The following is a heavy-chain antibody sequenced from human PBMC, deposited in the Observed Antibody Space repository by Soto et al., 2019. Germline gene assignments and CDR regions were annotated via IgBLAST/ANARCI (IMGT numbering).Heavy chain of an antibody. V-gene: IGHV3-23*01. CDR1: GFTFSSYA. J-gene: IGHJ4*02. D-gene: IGHD4-4*01. Sequence: GGSLRLSCAASGFTFSSYAMSWVRQAPGKGLEWVSAISGSGGSTYYADSVKGRFTISRDNSKNTLNLQMNSLKAEDTAIYYCAKDDDYSNEHPFDYWGQGTLVTVSS. CDR3: AKDDDYSNEHPFDY. CDR2: ISGSGGST.